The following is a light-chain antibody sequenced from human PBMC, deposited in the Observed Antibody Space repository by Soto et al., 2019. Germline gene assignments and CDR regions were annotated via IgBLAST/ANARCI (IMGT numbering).Light chain of an antibody. CDR3: SSYSSSSTFYV. CDR1: SSDIGGFYY. V-gene: IGLV2-14*01. CDR2: QVS. Sequence: QSALAQPASESGSPGQSITISCTGTSSDIGGFYYVSWYQHHPGKDPKLMIYQVSNRPSGVSNRFSGSKSGNTASLTISGLQAEDEADYFCSSYSSSSTFYVFGAGTKV. J-gene: IGLJ1*01.